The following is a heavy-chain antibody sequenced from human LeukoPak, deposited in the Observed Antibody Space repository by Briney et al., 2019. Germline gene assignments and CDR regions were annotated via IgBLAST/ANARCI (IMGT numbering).Heavy chain of an antibody. CDR3: AKDYSSGLVPYYFDY. Sequence: QPGGSLRLSCAASGFTFSSYGMHWVRQAPGKGLEWVAVISYDGSNKYYADSVKGRFTISRDNSKNTLYLQMNSLRAEDTAVYYCAKDYSSGLVPYYFDYWGQGTLVTVSS. J-gene: IGHJ4*02. V-gene: IGHV3-30*18. CDR1: GFTFSSYG. D-gene: IGHD3-22*01. CDR2: ISYDGSNK.